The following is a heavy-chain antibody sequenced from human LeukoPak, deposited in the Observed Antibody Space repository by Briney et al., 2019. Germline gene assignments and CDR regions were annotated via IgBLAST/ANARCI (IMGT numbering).Heavy chain of an antibody. J-gene: IGHJ4*02. Sequence: GWSLRLSCGASGLTLSSYAMSWVRQAPGKGLEWVSGISGSGGSTYYADSVKGRFTISRDNSKNTLYLQMNSLRAEDTAVYYCARQNGGPYSSSWNPGYWGQGTLVTVSS. CDR3: ARQNGGPYSSSWNPGY. CDR2: ISGSGGST. D-gene: IGHD6-13*01. V-gene: IGHV3-23*01. CDR1: GLTLSSYA.